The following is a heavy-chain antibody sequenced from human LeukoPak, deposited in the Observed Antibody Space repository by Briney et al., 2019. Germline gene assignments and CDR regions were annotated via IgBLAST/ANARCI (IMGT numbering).Heavy chain of an antibody. Sequence: GGSLRLSRAASGFTVSSNYMSWVRQAPGKGLEWVSVIHSGGSTYYADSVKGRFTISRDNSKNTLYLQMNSLRAEDTAVYYCARDLNDYYDSSGYYRDWFDPWGQGTLVTVSS. CDR1: GFTVSSNY. J-gene: IGHJ5*02. V-gene: IGHV3-66*01. CDR3: ARDLNDYYDSSGYYRDWFDP. D-gene: IGHD3-22*01. CDR2: IHSGGST.